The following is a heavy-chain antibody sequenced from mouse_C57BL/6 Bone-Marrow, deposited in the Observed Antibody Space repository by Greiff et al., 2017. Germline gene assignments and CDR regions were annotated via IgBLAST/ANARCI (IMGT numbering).Heavy chain of an antibody. Sequence: QVQLQQSGAELVRPGASVKLSCKASGYTFTDYYINWVKQRPGQGLEWIARIYPGSGNTYYNEKFKGKVTLTAEKSSSTAYMQLSSLTSEDSAVYFCARSGYSWFAYWGQGTLVTVSA. J-gene: IGHJ3*01. D-gene: IGHD3-1*01. CDR3: ARSGYSWFAY. V-gene: IGHV1-76*01. CDR1: GYTFTDYY. CDR2: IYPGSGNT.